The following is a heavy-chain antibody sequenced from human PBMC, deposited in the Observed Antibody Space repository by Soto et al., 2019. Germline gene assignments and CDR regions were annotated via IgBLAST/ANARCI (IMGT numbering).Heavy chain of an antibody. CDR3: ARGQTGGGWGYYFDY. D-gene: IGHD3-16*01. J-gene: IGHJ4*02. CDR1: GGTFSSYA. V-gene: IGHV1-69*11. Sequence: QVQLVQSGAEVKKPGSSVKVSRKASGGTFSSYAIDWVRQAPGQGLEWMGGIIPILGTADYAQKFQGRVTITADESTSTAYMELSSLRSEDTAVYYCARGQTGGGWGYYFDYWGQGTLVTVSS. CDR2: IIPILGTA.